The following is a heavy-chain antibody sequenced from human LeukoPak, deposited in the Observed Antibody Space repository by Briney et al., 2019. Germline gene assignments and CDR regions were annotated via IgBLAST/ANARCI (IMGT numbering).Heavy chain of an antibody. CDR1: GYSFTNYW. J-gene: IGHJ4*02. V-gene: IGHV5-51*01. CDR3: ASFPYYYDRSGAGLFFDD. CDR2: IYPCGSDT. D-gene: IGHD3-22*01. Sequence: GESLMISCKGSGYSFTNYWIGWVRQMPGKGLEWRGVIYPCGSDTRYSPFFQGQVTISDDKSNRHAYLPRSTLKAPEPALYFSASFPYYYDRSGAGLFFDDWGQGTLVTVSS.